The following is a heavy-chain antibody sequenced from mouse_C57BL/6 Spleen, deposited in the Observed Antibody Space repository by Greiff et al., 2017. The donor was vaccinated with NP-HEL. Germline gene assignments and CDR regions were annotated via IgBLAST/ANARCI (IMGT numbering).Heavy chain of an antibody. J-gene: IGHJ2*01. D-gene: IGHD1-1*01. CDR2: IDPETGGT. Sequence: QVQLQQSGAELVRPGASVTLSCKASGYTFTDYEMHWVKQTPVHGLEWIGAIDPETGGTAYNQKFKGKAILTADKSSSTAYMELRSLTSEDSAVYDCTRSTYYGSSYGYWGQGTTLTVSS. V-gene: IGHV1-15*01. CDR1: GYTFTDYE. CDR3: TRSTYYGSSYGY.